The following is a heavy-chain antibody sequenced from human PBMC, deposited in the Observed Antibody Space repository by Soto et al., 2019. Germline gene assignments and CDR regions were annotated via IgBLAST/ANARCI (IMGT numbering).Heavy chain of an antibody. V-gene: IGHV3-23*01. J-gene: IGHJ4*02. CDR3: AKDIAVAGTWWVDY. Sequence: GGSLRLSCAASGFTFSSYAMSWVRQAPGKGLEWVSAISGSGGSTYYADSVKGRFTISRDNSKNTLYLQMNSLRAEDTAVYYCAKDIAVAGTWWVDYWGQGTLVTVSS. CDR1: GFTFSSYA. CDR2: ISGSGGST. D-gene: IGHD6-19*01.